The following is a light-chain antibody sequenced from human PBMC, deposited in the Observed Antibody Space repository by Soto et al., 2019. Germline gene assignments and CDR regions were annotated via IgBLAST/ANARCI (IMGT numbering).Light chain of an antibody. V-gene: IGLV2-14*01. CDR1: NSDIGGFPY. CDR3: TSYTVSTTVL. J-gene: IGLJ2*01. Sequence: QSALTQPASVSGSPGQSITISCTGTNSDIGGFPYVSWYQQHPGKAPKLMIYEVSNRPSGVSNRFSGSKSGNTASLTISGLQADDEADYYCTSYTVSTTVLFGGGTKLTVL. CDR2: EVS.